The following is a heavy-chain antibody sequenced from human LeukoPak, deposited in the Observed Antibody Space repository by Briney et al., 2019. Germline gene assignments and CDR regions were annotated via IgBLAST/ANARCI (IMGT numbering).Heavy chain of an antibody. CDR3: ARWNWGGGSCYVVYSYGYCYYGMDV. V-gene: IGHV4-38-2*01. Sequence: PSETLSLTCAVSGYSISSGYYWGWIRQPPGKGLEWIGSIYHSGSTYYNPSLKSRVTISVDTSKNQFSLKLSSVTAADTAVYYCARWNWGGGSCYVVYSYGYCYYGMDVWGKGTTVTVSS. CDR2: IYHSGST. D-gene: IGHD2-15*01. J-gene: IGHJ6*04. CDR1: GYSISSGYY.